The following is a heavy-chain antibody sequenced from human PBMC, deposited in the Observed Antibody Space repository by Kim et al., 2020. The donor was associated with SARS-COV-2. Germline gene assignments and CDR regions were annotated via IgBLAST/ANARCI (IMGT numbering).Heavy chain of an antibody. CDR1: GFTFSSYG. Sequence: GGSLRLSCAASGFTFSSYGMRWVRQAPGKGLEWVAVISYDGSNKYYADSVKGRFTISRDNSKNTLYLQMNSLRAEDTAVYYCAKTIKPGYDSSGYYYGHYYYYYGMDVWGQGTTVTVSS. CDR2: ISYDGSNK. J-gene: IGHJ6*02. V-gene: IGHV3-30*18. D-gene: IGHD3-22*01. CDR3: AKTIKPGYDSSGYYYGHYYYYYGMDV.